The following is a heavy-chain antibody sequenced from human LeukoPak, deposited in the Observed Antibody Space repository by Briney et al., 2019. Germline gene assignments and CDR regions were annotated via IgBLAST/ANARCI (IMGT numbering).Heavy chain of an antibody. J-gene: IGHJ4*02. CDR1: GYTFTSYG. Sequence: ASVKVSCKASGYTFTSYGVSCVRQAPGPGHGWMGWISAYKGNTNYAQKLQGRVTMTTDTSTSTAYMELRSLRSDDTAVYYCARDASYFPLDYWGQGTLVTVSS. V-gene: IGHV1-18*01. D-gene: IGHD2/OR15-2a*01. CDR2: ISAYKGNT. CDR3: ARDASYFPLDY.